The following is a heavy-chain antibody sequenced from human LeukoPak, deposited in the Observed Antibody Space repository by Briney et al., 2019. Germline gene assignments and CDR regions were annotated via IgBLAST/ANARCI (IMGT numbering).Heavy chain of an antibody. CDR2: INPNSGGT. J-gene: IGHJ4*02. V-gene: IGHV1-2*02. Sequence: ASVKVSCKASGYTFTSYDINWVRQATGQGLEWMGWINPNSGGTNYAQKFQGRVTMTRDTSISTAYMELSRLRSDDTAVYYCARSELTAMGNFDYWGQGTLVTVSS. CDR1: GYTFTSYD. CDR3: ARSELTAMGNFDY. D-gene: IGHD5-18*01.